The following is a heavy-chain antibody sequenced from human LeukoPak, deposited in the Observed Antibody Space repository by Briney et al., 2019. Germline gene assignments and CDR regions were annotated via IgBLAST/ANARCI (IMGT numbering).Heavy chain of an antibody. CDR3: ARDGDTTSLTFYYYFIDV. CDR1: GYTFTGYF. J-gene: IGHJ6*03. D-gene: IGHD5-18*01. V-gene: IGHV1-2*02. CDR2: INPNSGGT. Sequence: ASVKVSCKASGYTFTGYFMHWVRQAPGQGLEWMGWINPNSGGTNYAQKFQGRVTMTRDTSITTVYMELSRLRSDDTAVYYCARDGDTTSLTFYYYFIDVWGKGTTVTVSS.